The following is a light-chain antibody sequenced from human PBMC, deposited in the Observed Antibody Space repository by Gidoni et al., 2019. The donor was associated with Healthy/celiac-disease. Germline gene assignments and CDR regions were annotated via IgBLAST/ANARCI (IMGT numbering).Light chain of an antibody. V-gene: IGKV2-30*01. J-gene: IGKJ1*01. Sequence: DVVMTQSPLSLPVTLGQPASISCRSSQILVYSDGNTYLNWFQQRPGQSPRRLMYKVSNRDSGVPDRLSGSGSGTDLTLKISRVEAEDVGVYYCMQGTHWPWTFXQXTKVEIK. CDR3: MQGTHWPWT. CDR2: KVS. CDR1: QILVYSDGNTY.